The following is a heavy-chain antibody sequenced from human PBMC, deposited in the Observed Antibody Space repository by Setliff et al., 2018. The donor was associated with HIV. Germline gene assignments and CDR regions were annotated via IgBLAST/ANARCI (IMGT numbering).Heavy chain of an antibody. CDR1: GGSISNSRYY. J-gene: IGHJ5*02. CDR3: ASRVYYYDSNKVLREEGFDP. Sequence: PSETLSLTCTVSGGSISNSRYYWSWIRQPPGKGLEWIGSIYYSGSTYYNPSLKSRVTISVDTSKNQFSLKLSSVTAADTAVYFCASRVYYYDSNKVLREEGFDPWGQGTLVTV. CDR2: IYYSGST. D-gene: IGHD3-22*01. V-gene: IGHV4-39*01.